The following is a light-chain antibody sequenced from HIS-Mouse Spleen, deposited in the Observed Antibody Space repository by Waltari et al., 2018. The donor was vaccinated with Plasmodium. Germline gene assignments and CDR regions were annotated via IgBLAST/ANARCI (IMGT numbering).Light chain of an antibody. V-gene: IGKV3-15*01. CDR2: GAS. J-gene: IGKJ3*01. CDR3: QQYNNWSFT. Sequence: EIVMTQSPATLSVSPGERATLSCRVSQSVSSNLAWYQQKPGQAPRLLIYGASTRATGIPARFSGSGSGKEFTLTMSSLQSEDFAVYYCQQYNNWSFTFGPGTKVDIK. CDR1: QSVSSN.